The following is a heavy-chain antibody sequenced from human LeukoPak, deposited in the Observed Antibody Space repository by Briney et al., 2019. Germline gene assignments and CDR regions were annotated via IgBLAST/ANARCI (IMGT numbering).Heavy chain of an antibody. Sequence: SETLSLTCTVSGGSISSYYWSWIRQPPGKGLEWIGYIYYSGSTNYNPSLKSRVTISVDTSKNQFSLKLSSVTAADTAVYYCARVRYYYGSGSYQPLDYWGQGTLVTVSS. D-gene: IGHD3-10*01. CDR1: GGSISSYY. J-gene: IGHJ4*02. CDR2: IYYSGST. CDR3: ARVRYYYGSGSYQPLDY. V-gene: IGHV4-59*01.